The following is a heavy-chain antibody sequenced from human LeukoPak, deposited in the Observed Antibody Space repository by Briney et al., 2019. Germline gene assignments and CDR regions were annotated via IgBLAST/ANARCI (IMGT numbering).Heavy chain of an antibody. CDR2: ISRSGEST. CDR1: GFSFTNYV. Sequence: GGSLRLSCAASGFSFTNYVMNWVRQAPGKGLEWVSTISRSGESTYYADFVKGRFTFSRDNSKDTLYLQMNSLRAEDTAVYYCAKEGSSSGWFPFDYWGQGTLVTVS. D-gene: IGHD6-19*01. J-gene: IGHJ4*02. CDR3: AKEGSSSGWFPFDY. V-gene: IGHV3-23*01.